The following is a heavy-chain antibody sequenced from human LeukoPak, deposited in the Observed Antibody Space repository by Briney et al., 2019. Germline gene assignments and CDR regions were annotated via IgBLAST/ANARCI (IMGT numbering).Heavy chain of an antibody. Sequence: ASVKVSCKASGYTFTSYYMHWVRQAPGQGLEWMGIINPSGGSTSYAQKFQGRVTMTRDMSTSTVYMELSSLRSEDTAVYYCARGRVSSSTWYSTYYYYFYMDVWGKGTTVTLSS. J-gene: IGHJ6*03. D-gene: IGHD1-1*01. V-gene: IGHV1-46*01. CDR2: INPSGGST. CDR3: ARGRVSSSTWYSTYYYYFYMDV. CDR1: GYTFTSYY.